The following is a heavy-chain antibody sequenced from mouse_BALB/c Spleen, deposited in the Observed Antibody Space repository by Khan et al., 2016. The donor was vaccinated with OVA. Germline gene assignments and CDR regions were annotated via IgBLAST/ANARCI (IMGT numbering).Heavy chain of an antibody. Sequence: EVQLQESGPGLVKPSQSLSLTCNATGYSITSDYAWNWIRQFPGNQMEWMGYISYSGRTSYNPSLKSRISITRDTSKNQFFLQLNSVTTEDTATYYGARSIVANWGQGTTLTVSA. CDR2: ISYSGRT. D-gene: IGHD1-3*01. V-gene: IGHV3-2*02. CDR1: GYSITSDYA. CDR3: ARSIVAN. J-gene: IGHJ2*01.